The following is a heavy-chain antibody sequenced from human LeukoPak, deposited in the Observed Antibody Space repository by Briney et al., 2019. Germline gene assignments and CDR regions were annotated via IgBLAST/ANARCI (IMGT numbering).Heavy chain of an antibody. Sequence: ASVKVSCKTSGYTFTSYGISWVRQAPGQGLEWMGWISAYNGNTNYAQKLQGRVTMTTDTSTSTAYMELRSLRSDDTAVYYCARANRVVPAAISSYWGQGTLVTVSS. CDR3: ARANRVVPAAISSY. CDR2: ISAYNGNT. CDR1: GYTFTSYG. V-gene: IGHV1-18*01. J-gene: IGHJ4*02. D-gene: IGHD2-2*02.